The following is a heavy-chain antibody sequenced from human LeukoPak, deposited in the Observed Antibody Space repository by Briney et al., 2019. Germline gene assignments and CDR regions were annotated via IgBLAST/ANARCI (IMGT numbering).Heavy chain of an antibody. J-gene: IGHJ3*02. CDR3: ARDTDDYDFWSGWSLANDAFDI. V-gene: IGHV3-48*03. CDR2: MSGSGTTI. D-gene: IGHD3-3*01. CDR1: GFSFSNYE. Sequence: GGSLRLSCAASGFSFSNYEMNWVRQAPGKGLEWVSYMSGSGTTIYYAEPVKGRFTISRDNAKNSLYLQMNSLRAEDTAVYYCARDTDDYDFWSGWSLANDAFDIWGQGTMVTVSS.